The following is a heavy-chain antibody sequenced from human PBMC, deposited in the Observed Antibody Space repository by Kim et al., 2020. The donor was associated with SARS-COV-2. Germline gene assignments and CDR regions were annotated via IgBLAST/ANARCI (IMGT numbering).Heavy chain of an antibody. Sequence: SETLSLTCTVSGGSNNAYYWTWIRQPPGKGLEWIGYIYNTGSTNYNPSLKSRVTISGDTSRNQFSLKLSSVTTADTAVYYCARGDDNSDWHYFDYWGQGTLVTVSS. V-gene: IGHV4-59*01. J-gene: IGHJ4*02. CDR2: IYNTGST. D-gene: IGHD6-19*01. CDR1: GGSNNAYY. CDR3: ARGDDNSDWHYFDY.